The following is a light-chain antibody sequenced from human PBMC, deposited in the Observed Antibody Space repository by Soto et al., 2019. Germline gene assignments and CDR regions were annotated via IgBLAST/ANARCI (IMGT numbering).Light chain of an antibody. Sequence: IVMSQIPDSLAVSLGERATINCKFTQRYLYSSNNKNYLAWYQQKPGQAPRLPIYGAFNRATGIPARFSGSGSGTDFTLTISSLEPEDFAVYYCQQRNIWPPVTFGQGTRLEI. CDR2: GAF. J-gene: IGKJ5*01. CDR1: QRYLYSSNNKNY. V-gene: IGKV4-1*01. CDR3: QQRNIWPPVT.